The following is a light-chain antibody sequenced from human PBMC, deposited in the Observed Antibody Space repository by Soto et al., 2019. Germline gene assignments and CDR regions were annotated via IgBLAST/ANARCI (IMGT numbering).Light chain of an antibody. CDR1: SSNIGAGYD. CDR2: GNS. Sequence: QSVLTQPPSVSGAPGQRVTISCTGSSSNIGAGYDVHWYQQLPGTAPKLLIYGNSNRPSGVPDRFSGSKSGISASLAITVLQAEDEADYYCQSYDSSLSGVVFGGGTKLTVL. J-gene: IGLJ2*01. V-gene: IGLV1-40*01. CDR3: QSYDSSLSGVV.